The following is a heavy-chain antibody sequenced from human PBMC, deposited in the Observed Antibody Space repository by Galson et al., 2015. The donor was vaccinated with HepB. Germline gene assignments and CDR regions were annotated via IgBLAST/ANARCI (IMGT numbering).Heavy chain of an antibody. CDR3: ARDAPGGETIYDY. D-gene: IGHD4-23*01. Sequence: CAISGDSVSSNSAAWNRIRQSPSRGLEWLGRTYYRSKWYYDYGVSVKSRITINADTSKNQFSLQLNSVSPGDTAVYFCARDAPGGETIYDYWGQGTLVTVSS. CDR1: GDSVSSNSAA. CDR2: TYYRSKWYY. V-gene: IGHV6-1*01. J-gene: IGHJ4*02.